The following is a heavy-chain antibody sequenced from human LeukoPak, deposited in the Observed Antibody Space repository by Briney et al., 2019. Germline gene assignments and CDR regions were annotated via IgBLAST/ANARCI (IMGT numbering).Heavy chain of an antibody. V-gene: IGHV3-74*01. Sequence: PGGSLRLSCAASGFTFSNYWMQWVRPAPGKGLVWVSRIISDGSATNYADSVKGRFTISRDNAKNTLYLQMNSLRVEDTAVYYCARDRVPYCSGVSCSVDVWGQGTTVTVAS. CDR1: GFTFSNYW. CDR3: ARDRVPYCSGVSCSVDV. D-gene: IGHD2-15*01. J-gene: IGHJ6*02. CDR2: IISDGSAT.